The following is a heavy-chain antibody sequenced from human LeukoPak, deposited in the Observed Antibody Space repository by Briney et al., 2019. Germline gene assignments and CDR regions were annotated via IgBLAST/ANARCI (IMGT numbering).Heavy chain of an antibody. CDR1: GGSFSGYY. Sequence: SETLSLTCAVYGGSFSGYYWSWIRQPPGKGLEWIGEINHSGSTNHNPSLKSRVTISVDTCKNQFSLKLSSVTAADTAVYYCARTRLYGSGSLDYWGQGTLVTVSS. CDR2: INHSGST. J-gene: IGHJ4*02. V-gene: IGHV4-34*01. D-gene: IGHD3-10*01. CDR3: ARTRLYGSGSLDY.